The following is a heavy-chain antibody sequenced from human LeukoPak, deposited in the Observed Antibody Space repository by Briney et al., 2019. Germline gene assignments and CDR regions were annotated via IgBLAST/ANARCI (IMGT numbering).Heavy chain of an antibody. CDR3: AKSPLGSSSWYYFDY. CDR1: GFTFSSYG. D-gene: IGHD6-13*01. J-gene: IGHJ4*02. Sequence: GRSLRLSCAASGFTFSSYGMHWVRQAPGKGLEWVAVISYDGSNKYYADSVKGRFTISRDNSKNTLYLQMNSLRAEDTAVYYCAKSPLGSSSWYYFDYWGQGTLVTVSS. V-gene: IGHV3-30*18. CDR2: ISYDGSNK.